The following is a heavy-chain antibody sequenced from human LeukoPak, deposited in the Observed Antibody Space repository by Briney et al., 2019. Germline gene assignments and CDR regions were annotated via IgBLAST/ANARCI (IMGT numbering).Heavy chain of an antibody. CDR3: ARGVYYYDSSGQGAYFDY. V-gene: IGHV4-39*07. Sequence: KPSETLSLTCTVSGGSISSSSYYWGWIRQPPGKGLEWIGSIYYSGSTYYNPSLKSRVTISVDKSKNQFSLKLSSVTAADTAVYYCARGVYYYDSSGQGAYFDYWGQGTLVTVSS. J-gene: IGHJ4*02. CDR1: GGSISSSSYY. CDR2: IYYSGST. D-gene: IGHD3-22*01.